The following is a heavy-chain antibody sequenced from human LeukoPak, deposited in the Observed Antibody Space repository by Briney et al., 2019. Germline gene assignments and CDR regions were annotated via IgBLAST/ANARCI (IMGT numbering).Heavy chain of an antibody. Sequence: GGSLRLSCAASGFTFSSYEMNWVRQAPGKGLEWVSYISGSGRTIYYANSVKGRFTISRDNAKNSLYLQMNSLRAEDTAVYYCARDRRSSGWYNPDAFDIWGQGTMVTVSS. J-gene: IGHJ3*02. CDR2: ISGSGRTI. D-gene: IGHD6-19*01. CDR1: GFTFSSYE. V-gene: IGHV3-48*03. CDR3: ARDRRSSGWYNPDAFDI.